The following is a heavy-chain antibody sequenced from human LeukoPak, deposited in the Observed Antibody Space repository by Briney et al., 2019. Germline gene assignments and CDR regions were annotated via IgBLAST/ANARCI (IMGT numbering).Heavy chain of an antibody. CDR1: GYTFTSYG. CDR3: ARDNSQSAARHNDY. D-gene: IGHD2-15*01. V-gene: IGHV1-18*01. CDR2: ISAYNGNT. J-gene: IGHJ4*02. Sequence: ASVKVSCKASGYTFTSYGISRVRQAPGQGLEWMGWISAYNGNTNYAQKLQGRVTMTTDTSTSTAYMELRSLRSDDTAVYYCARDNSQSAARHNDYWGQGTLVTVSS.